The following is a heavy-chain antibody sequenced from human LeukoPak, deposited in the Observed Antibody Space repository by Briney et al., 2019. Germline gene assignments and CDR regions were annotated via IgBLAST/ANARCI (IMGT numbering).Heavy chain of an antibody. CDR1: GFTFSSYA. Sequence: GGSLRLSCAASGFTFSSYAMSWVRQAPGKGLEWVSGISGSGNSTYYADSVKGRFTISRDNSKNTLYLQMNSLRAEDTAVYYCAKSISSNYGDYFDYWGQGTLVTVSS. D-gene: IGHD4-17*01. J-gene: IGHJ4*02. CDR2: ISGSGNST. CDR3: AKSISSNYGDYFDY. V-gene: IGHV3-23*01.